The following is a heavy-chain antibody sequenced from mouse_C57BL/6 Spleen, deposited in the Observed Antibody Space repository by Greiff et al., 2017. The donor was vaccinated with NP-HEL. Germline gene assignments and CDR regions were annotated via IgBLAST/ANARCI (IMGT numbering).Heavy chain of an antibody. CDR3: ARGDFTTVVPFDY. CDR2: IRNKANGYTT. D-gene: IGHD1-1*01. V-gene: IGHV7-3*01. CDR1: GFTFTDYY. J-gene: IGHJ2*01. Sequence: EVMLVESGGGLVQPGGSLSLSCAASGFTFTDYYMSWVRQPPGKALEWLGFIRNKANGYTTEYSASVKGRFTISRDNSQSILYLQMNALRAEDSATYYCARGDFTTVVPFDYWGQGTTLTVSS.